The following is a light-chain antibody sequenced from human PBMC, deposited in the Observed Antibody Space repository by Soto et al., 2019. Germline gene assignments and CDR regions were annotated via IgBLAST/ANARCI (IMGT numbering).Light chain of an antibody. CDR2: ENN. CDR1: SGGIASSY. V-gene: IGLV6-57*04. CDR3: QSHDGINVI. J-gene: IGLJ2*01. Sequence: NFMLTQPHSVSESPGKTVTISCTRSSGGIASSYVQWYQQRPGSAPTTVIYENNQRLSGVTDRFSASIDSSTNPAPLTISGLRTEDEADYYCQSHDGINVIFGGGTKVTVL.